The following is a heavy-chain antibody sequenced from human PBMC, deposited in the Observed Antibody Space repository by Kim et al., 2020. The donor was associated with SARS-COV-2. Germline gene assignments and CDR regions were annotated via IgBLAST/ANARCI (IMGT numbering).Heavy chain of an antibody. V-gene: IGHV3-48*02. J-gene: IGHJ4*02. CDR3: AGVMTGWELLIDW. Sequence: SADSVKCRFTISRDNAKNSLYLQMNSLRDEDTAVYYCAGVMTGWELLIDWWGQGTLVTVSS. D-gene: IGHD1-26*01.